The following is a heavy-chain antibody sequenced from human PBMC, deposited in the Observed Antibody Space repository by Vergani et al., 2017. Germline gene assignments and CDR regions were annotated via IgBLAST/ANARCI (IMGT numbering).Heavy chain of an antibody. CDR3: ACGWEGLDY. Sequence: VQLVQSGAEVKKPGASVKVSCKASGDTFTGYYMHWVRQMPGKGLEWMGIIYPGDSDTRYSPSFQGQVTISADKSISTAYLQVSSLKASDTAMYYCACGWEGLDYWGPGTLVTVSS. D-gene: IGHD1-26*01. CDR1: GDTFTGYY. V-gene: IGHV5-51*01. J-gene: IGHJ4*02. CDR2: IYPGDSDT.